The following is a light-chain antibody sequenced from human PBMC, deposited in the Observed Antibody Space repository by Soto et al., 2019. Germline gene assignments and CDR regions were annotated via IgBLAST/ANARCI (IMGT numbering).Light chain of an antibody. CDR2: EVT. CDR3: SSYTSNYIVV. V-gene: IGLV2-8*01. Sequence: QSALTQPPSASGSPGQSVTISCTGTSIDVGGYNFVSWYQHHPGKVPKLMIYEVTKRPSGVPDRFSGSKSGNTASLTVSGLQAEDEAEYYCSSYTSNYIVVLGGGTKLTVL. CDR1: SIDVGGYNF. J-gene: IGLJ2*01.